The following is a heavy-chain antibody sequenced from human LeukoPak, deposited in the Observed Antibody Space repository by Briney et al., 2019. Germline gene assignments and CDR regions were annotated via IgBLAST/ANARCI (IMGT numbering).Heavy chain of an antibody. Sequence: GGSLRLSCAASGFTFSDYYMSWIRQAPGKGLEWISHISDSENMIYYADSVKGRFTISRDNAKKTLHLQMNSLRAEDTAVYYCAKYGPIVVVPAALDPWGQGTLVTVSS. D-gene: IGHD2-2*01. J-gene: IGHJ5*02. CDR2: ISDSENMI. CDR1: GFTFSDYY. CDR3: AKYGPIVVVPAALDP. V-gene: IGHV3-11*04.